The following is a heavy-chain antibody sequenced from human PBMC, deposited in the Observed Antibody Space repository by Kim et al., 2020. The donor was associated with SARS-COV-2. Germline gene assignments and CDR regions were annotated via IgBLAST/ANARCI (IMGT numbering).Heavy chain of an antibody. D-gene: IGHD3-22*01. CDR2: ISYDGSNK. J-gene: IGHJ4*01. CDR1: GFTFSSYG. Sequence: GGSLRLSCAASGFTFSSYGMHWVRQAPGKGLEWVAVISYDGSNKYYADSVKGRFTISRDNSKNTLYLQMNSLRAEDTAVYYCAKAMSYYYDSSRSVGYWG. V-gene: IGHV3-30*18. CDR3: AKAMSYYYDSSRSVGY.